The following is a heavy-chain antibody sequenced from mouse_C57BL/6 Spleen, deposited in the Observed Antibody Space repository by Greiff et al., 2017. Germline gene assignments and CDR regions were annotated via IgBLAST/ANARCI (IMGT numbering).Heavy chain of an antibody. CDR2: IYPGDGDT. D-gene: IGHD2-4*01. CDR3: ARTLYDYDWFAY. J-gene: IGHJ3*01. CDR1: GYAFSSYW. Sequence: QVQLKESGAELVKPGASVKISCKASGYAFSSYWMNWVKQRPGKGLEWIGQIYPGDGDTNYNGKFKGKATLTADKSSSTAYMQLSSLTSEDSAVYFCARTLYDYDWFAYWGQGTLVTVSA. V-gene: IGHV1-80*01.